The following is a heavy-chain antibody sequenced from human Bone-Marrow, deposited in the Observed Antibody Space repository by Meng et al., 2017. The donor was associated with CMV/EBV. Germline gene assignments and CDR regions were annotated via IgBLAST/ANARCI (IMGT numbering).Heavy chain of an antibody. Sequence: GGSLRLSCAASGFTVSSNYMSWVRQAPGKGLEWVSVIYSGGSTYYADSVKGRFTISRDNSKNTLYLQMNSLRAEDTAVYYCARPYSSGWYGSFDIWGQGTMVTVSS. V-gene: IGHV3-53*01. CDR2: IYSGGST. CDR3: ARPYSSGWYGSFDI. J-gene: IGHJ3*02. CDR1: GFTVSSNY. D-gene: IGHD6-19*01.